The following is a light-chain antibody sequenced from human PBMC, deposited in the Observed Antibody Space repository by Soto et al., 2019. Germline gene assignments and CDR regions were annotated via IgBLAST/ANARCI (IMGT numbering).Light chain of an antibody. Sequence: DIVLTQSPGTLSLSPGERATLSCRASQSVSSNHLAWYQQKPGQAPRLLIYGGSSRATGIPVRFSGSGSETDFTLTISSLEPEDFAVYYCQQRSNWLFGQGTRLEIK. V-gene: IGKV3D-20*02. CDR2: GGS. J-gene: IGKJ5*01. CDR1: QSVSSNH. CDR3: QQRSNWL.